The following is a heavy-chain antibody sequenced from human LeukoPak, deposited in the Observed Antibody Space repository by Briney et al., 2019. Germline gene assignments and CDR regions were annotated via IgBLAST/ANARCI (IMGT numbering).Heavy chain of an antibody. V-gene: IGHV4-59*01. CDR1: GGSISSYY. D-gene: IGHD3-22*01. CDR2: IYYSGST. CDR3: AKDGGNYYDDGGSYLMRSYMDV. Sequence: PSETLSLTCTVSGGSISSYYWSWIRQPPGKGLEWIGYIYYSGSTNYNPSLKSRVTISVDTSKNQFSLKLSSVTAADTAVYYCAKDGGNYYDDGGSYLMRSYMDVWGKGTTVTVSS. J-gene: IGHJ6*03.